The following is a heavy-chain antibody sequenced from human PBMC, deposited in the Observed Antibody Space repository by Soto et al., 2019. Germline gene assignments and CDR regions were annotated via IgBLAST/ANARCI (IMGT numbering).Heavy chain of an antibody. V-gene: IGHV3-23*01. CDR3: AKGAPDYYHSSGYYQNLYYFDY. J-gene: IGHJ4*02. CDR1: GFTFSSYA. CDR2: SRGSGGST. D-gene: IGHD3-22*01. Sequence: GGSLRLSCAASGFTFSSYAMSWVRQAPGKGLEWVSASRGSGGSTYYADSVKGRFTISRDNAKNTLYLQMNSLSADDTAVYYCAKGAPDYYHSSGYYQNLYYFDYWGQGTLVTASS.